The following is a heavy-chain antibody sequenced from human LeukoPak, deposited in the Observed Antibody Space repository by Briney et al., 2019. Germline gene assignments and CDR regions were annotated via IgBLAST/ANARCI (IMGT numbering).Heavy chain of an antibody. CDR1: GDSVSSGVSY. V-gene: IGHV4-31*03. CDR2: IYYSGST. Sequence: SSETLSLTCTVSGDSVSSGVSYWSWIRQHPGRGLEWIGNIYYSGSTHYNPSLKSRLTISVDTSKNQFSLKLSSVTAADTVVYYCARAPHYDISAFDYWGQGTLVTVSS. CDR3: ARAPHYDISAFDY. J-gene: IGHJ4*02. D-gene: IGHD3-9*01.